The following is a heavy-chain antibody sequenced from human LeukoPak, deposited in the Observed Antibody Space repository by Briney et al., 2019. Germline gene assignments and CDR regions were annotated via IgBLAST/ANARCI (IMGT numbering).Heavy chain of an antibody. D-gene: IGHD6-13*01. J-gene: IGHJ4*02. Sequence: ETLSLTCTISGGSISSYYWSWIRQPPGKGLEWIGYIYYSGSTNYNPSLKSRVTISVDTSKNQFSLKLSSVTAADTAVYYCARGQLVRFDYWGQGTLVTVSS. CDR3: ARGQLVRFDY. CDR1: GGSISSYY. V-gene: IGHV4-59*08. CDR2: IYYSGST.